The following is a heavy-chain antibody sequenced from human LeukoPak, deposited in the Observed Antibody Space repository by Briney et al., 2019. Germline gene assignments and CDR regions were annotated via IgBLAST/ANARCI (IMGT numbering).Heavy chain of an antibody. CDR2: FHADGET. CDR3: TRGSGPGVTTIAS. Sequence: GGSLRLSCATSGFAFSSYDMHWVRQATGKGLEWVPAFHADGETFYSDSVRGRFTISRDNAKNSLNLQMNSLGVGDTAVYYCTRGSGPGVTTIASWGQGTLVTVSS. J-gene: IGHJ4*02. CDR1: GFAFSSYD. D-gene: IGHD4-17*01. V-gene: IGHV3-13*01.